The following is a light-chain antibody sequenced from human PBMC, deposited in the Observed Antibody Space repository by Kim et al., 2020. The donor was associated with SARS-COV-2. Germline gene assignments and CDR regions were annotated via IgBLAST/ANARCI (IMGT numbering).Light chain of an antibody. Sequence: EFVLTQSPATLSLSPGERATLSCRASQSVSSYLAWYQQKPGQAPRLLIYDISNRATGIPARFSGSGSGTDFTLTISSLEPEDFAVYHCQQRTNWVWTFGQGTKVDIK. CDR3: QQRTNWVWT. J-gene: IGKJ1*01. CDR1: QSVSSY. CDR2: DIS. V-gene: IGKV3-11*01.